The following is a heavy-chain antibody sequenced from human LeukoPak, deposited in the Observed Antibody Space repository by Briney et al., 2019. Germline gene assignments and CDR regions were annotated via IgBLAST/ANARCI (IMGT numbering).Heavy chain of an antibody. CDR3: AQHYYDSSGLDYFYC. Sequence: PSETLSLTCTVSGGSISSHYWSWIRQPPGKGLEWIGYIYYSGSTNYNPSLTSRLTISVDTSKNQFSLKLSSVTAADTAVYYCAQHYYDSSGLDYFYCWGQGTLVTVSS. J-gene: IGHJ4*02. V-gene: IGHV4-59*11. CDR1: GGSISSHY. D-gene: IGHD3-22*01. CDR2: IYYSGST.